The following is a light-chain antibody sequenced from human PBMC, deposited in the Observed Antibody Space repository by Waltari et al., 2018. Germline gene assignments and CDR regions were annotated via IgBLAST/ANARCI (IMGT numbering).Light chain of an antibody. V-gene: IGKV3-15*01. J-gene: IGKJ2*01. CDR2: GAP. Sequence: EILMTQSPATLSVSPGEGATLSCRASQSISRNLAWYQQKPGQAPRLLIYGAPTRAAGVPARFSGSGSGTEFTLTISSLQSEDFAVYYCQQYNNWRTFGQGTKLEIK. CDR3: QQYNNWRT. CDR1: QSISRN.